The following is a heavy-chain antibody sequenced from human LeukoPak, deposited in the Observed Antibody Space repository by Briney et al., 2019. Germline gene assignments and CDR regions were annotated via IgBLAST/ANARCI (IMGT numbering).Heavy chain of an antibody. CDR2: INPSGGST. CDR1: GYTFTTYY. V-gene: IGHV1-46*01. Sequence: ASVTVSCKASGYTFTTYYMHWVRQAPGQGLEWMGIINPSGGSTNYAQKFQGRVTMTRDMSTSTVYMELSSVRSEDTAVYYCAREPFADYDSSGNLPSPFDYWGQGTLVTVSS. D-gene: IGHD3-22*01. CDR3: AREPFADYDSSGNLPSPFDY. J-gene: IGHJ4*02.